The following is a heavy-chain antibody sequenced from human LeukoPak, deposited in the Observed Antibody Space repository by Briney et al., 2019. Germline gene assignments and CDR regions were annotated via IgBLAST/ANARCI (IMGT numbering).Heavy chain of an antibody. J-gene: IGHJ4*02. CDR1: GFTFSSYA. D-gene: IGHD3-3*01. CDR2: ISYDGSNK. Sequence: PGGSLRLSCAASGFTFSSYAMHWVRQAPGKGLEWVAVISYDGSNKYYADSVKGRFTISRDNSKNTLYLQMNSLRAEDTAVYYCARDRKAAGVGDYWGQGTLVTVSS. CDR3: ARDRKAAGVGDY. V-gene: IGHV3-30*04.